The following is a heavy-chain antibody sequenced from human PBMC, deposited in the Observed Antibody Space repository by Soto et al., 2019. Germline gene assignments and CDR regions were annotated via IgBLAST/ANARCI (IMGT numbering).Heavy chain of an antibody. Sequence: ASVKVSCKASGYTFTSYGISWVRQAPGEGLEWMGWISAYNGNTNYAQKLQGRVTMTTDTSTSTAYMELRSLRSDDTAVYYCARDPVRYSYGSYYYYGMDVWGQGSTVTV. CDR1: GYTFTSYG. CDR3: ARDPVRYSYGSYYYYGMDV. V-gene: IGHV1-18*01. J-gene: IGHJ6*02. D-gene: IGHD5-18*01. CDR2: ISAYNGNT.